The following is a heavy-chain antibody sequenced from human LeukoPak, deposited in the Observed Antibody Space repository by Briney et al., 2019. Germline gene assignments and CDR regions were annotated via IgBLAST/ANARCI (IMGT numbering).Heavy chain of an antibody. D-gene: IGHD2-8*02. CDR1: GFPFSTYG. J-gene: IGHJ4*02. CDR3: AKGGGVIGRSYYFDY. Sequence: PGGSLRLSCAASGFPFSTYGMHWVRQAPGKGLEWVAAISNDGNNKFYTDSVTGRFTISRDNPKNTMNLQMNSLRAEDTAVYYCAKGGGVIGRSYYFDYWGQGTLVTVSS. V-gene: IGHV3-30*18. CDR2: ISNDGNNK.